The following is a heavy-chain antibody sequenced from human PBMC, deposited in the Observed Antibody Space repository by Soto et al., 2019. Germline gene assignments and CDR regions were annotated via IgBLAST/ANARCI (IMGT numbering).Heavy chain of an antibody. Sequence: QVQLVQSGAEVKKPGSSVKVSCKASGGTFSSYTISWVRQAPGQGLEWRGRIIPILGIANYEQKFQGRVAITADKSASTAYMEGSSLRSEDTAVYSCARASSGYDHNWFDPWGQGTLVTVSS. CDR2: IIPILGIA. CDR3: ARASSGYDHNWFDP. CDR1: GGTFSSYT. J-gene: IGHJ5*02. V-gene: IGHV1-69*02. D-gene: IGHD5-12*01.